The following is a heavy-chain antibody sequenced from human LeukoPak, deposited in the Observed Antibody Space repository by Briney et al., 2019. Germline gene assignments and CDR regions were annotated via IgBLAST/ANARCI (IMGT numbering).Heavy chain of an antibody. CDR2: ISGSGGST. V-gene: IGHV3-23*01. Sequence: GGSLRLSCAASGFTFSSYAMSWVRQAPGKGLEWVSAISGSGGSTYYADSVKGWFSISRDKSKRPLYLQMTSLRAHDTAVYYCAQVSVAATLYFDYWGQGTLVTVSS. CDR3: AQVSVAATLYFDY. J-gene: IGHJ4*02. D-gene: IGHD1-26*01. CDR1: GFTFSSYA.